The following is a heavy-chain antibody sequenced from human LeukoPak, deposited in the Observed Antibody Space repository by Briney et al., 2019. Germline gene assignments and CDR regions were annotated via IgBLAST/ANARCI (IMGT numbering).Heavy chain of an antibody. V-gene: IGHV3-23*01. D-gene: IGHD1-7*01. J-gene: IGHJ4*02. Sequence: GGSLRLSCAASGFTVSSNYMSWVRQAPGKGLEWVSVISGSGGSTYYADSVKGRFTISRDNSKNTLYLQMNSLRAEDTAVYYCAKDRSITGTTLEALDYWGQGTLVTVSS. CDR2: ISGSGGST. CDR3: AKDRSITGTTLEALDY. CDR1: GFTVSSNY.